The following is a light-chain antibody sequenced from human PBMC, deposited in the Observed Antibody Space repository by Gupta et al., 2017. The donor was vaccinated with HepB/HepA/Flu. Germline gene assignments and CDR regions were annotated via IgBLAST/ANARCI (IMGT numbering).Light chain of an antibody. V-gene: IGLV3-9*01. CDR1: NIGSKN. CDR2: KDS. Sequence: SYELPQPLSVSVALGQTAKITCGGNNIGSKNVHWYQQKSGQAPVLVIYKDSNRPSGIPERISGSNSGNTATLTIGRAQAGDEADYYCHVWDSSTVVFGGGTKLTVL. J-gene: IGLJ2*01. CDR3: HVWDSSTVV.